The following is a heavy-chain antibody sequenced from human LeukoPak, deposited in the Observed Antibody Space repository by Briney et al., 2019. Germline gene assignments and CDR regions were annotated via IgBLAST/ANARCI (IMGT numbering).Heavy chain of an antibody. CDR2: IRYDGSNK. V-gene: IGHV3-30*02. D-gene: IGHD6-19*01. CDR1: GFTFSSYD. J-gene: IGHJ6*03. CDR3: AKGSKAVLFTRDRYMDV. Sequence: GGSLRLSCAASGFTFSSYDIHWVRQAPGKGLEWVAFIRYDGSNKYYADSVRGRFTISRDNSKKTLYLQMDSLRAEDTAVYFCAKGSKAVLFTRDRYMDVWGKGTTVTISS.